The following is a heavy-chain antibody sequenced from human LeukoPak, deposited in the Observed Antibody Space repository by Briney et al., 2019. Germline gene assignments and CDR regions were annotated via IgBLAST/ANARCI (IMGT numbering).Heavy chain of an antibody. J-gene: IGHJ3*02. Sequence: GGSLRLSCAASGFTFSSYSMNWVRQAPGQGLEWVSSISSSSSYIYYADSVKGRFTISRDNAKNSLYLQMNSLRAEDTAVYYCAGAVYGFDAFDIWGQGTMVTVSS. V-gene: IGHV3-21*01. D-gene: IGHD4-17*01. CDR2: ISSSSSYI. CDR1: GFTFSSYS. CDR3: AGAVYGFDAFDI.